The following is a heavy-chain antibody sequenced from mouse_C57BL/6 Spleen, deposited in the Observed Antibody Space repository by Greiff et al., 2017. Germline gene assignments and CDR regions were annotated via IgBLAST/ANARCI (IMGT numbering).Heavy chain of an antibody. CDR3: ARDHYYYGSSIDY. CDR1: GFTFSSYA. V-gene: IGHV5-4*01. D-gene: IGHD1-1*01. Sequence: EVQGVESGGGLVKPGGSLKLSCAASGFTFSSYAMSWVRQTPEKRLEWVATISDGGSYTYYPDNVKGRFTISRDNAKNNLYLQMSHLKSEDTAMYYCARDHYYYGSSIDYWGQGTTLTVSS. CDR2: ISDGGSYT. J-gene: IGHJ2*01.